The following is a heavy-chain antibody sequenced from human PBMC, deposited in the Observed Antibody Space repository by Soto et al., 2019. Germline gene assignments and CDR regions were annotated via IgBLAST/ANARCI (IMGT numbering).Heavy chain of an antibody. D-gene: IGHD3-9*01. Sequence: ASVKVSCKASGYTFINYGISWVRQAPGQGLEWMGWINTYSGNTNHAQKLQGRATMTTDTSTSTAYMELRSLRSDDTAVYYCARAEAFYDILTGSKPDYWGQGTLVTVSS. V-gene: IGHV1-18*01. CDR2: INTYSGNT. J-gene: IGHJ4*02. CDR3: ARAEAFYDILTGSKPDY. CDR1: GYTFINYG.